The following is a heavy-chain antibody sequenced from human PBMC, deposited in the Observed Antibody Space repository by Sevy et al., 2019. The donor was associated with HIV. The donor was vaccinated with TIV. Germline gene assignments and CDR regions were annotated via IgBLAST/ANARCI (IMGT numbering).Heavy chain of an antibody. V-gene: IGHV3-30*04. J-gene: IGHJ5*02. CDR3: TRGDEGTVFQNWFDP. D-gene: IGHD4-17*01. Sequence: GGSLRLSCAASGFTFSSYAMFWVRQAPGKGLEWVAVISYDGRNKFYADSVKGRFTISRDNSKNTLYLQMNSLIAEDTAVYYCTRGDEGTVFQNWFDPWGQRTLVTVSS. CDR2: ISYDGRNK. CDR1: GFTFSSYA.